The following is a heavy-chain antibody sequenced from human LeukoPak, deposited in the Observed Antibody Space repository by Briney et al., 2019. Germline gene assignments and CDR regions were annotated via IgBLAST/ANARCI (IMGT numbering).Heavy chain of an antibody. V-gene: IGHV3-30*03. J-gene: IGHJ4*02. Sequence: GRSLRLSCTASGFTFKSYGMHWVRQAPGKGLEWVAVISYDGTNKYYADSMKGRFTISRDNSKNTLYLEMNSLRVEDTAVYFCARAPYFESSGPLWGQGTLVTVSS. D-gene: IGHD3-22*01. CDR3: ARAPYFESSGPL. CDR1: GFTFKSYG. CDR2: ISYDGTNK.